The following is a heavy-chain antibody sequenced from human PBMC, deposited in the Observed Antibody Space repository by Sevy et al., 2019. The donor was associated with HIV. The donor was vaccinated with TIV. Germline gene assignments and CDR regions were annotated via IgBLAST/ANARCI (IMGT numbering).Heavy chain of an antibody. D-gene: IGHD3-9*01. Sequence: SETLSLTCTVPGRSMTGYYWTWIRQPPGKGLEWIGYIYYSGSTNYNPSLKSRVTISVDTSKNQFSLELSSVTAADTAVYYCARAPPYYDILTGRGYCDYWGQGTLVTVSS. CDR2: IYYSGST. J-gene: IGHJ4*02. CDR3: ARAPPYYDILTGRGYCDY. V-gene: IGHV4-59*01. CDR1: GRSMTGYY.